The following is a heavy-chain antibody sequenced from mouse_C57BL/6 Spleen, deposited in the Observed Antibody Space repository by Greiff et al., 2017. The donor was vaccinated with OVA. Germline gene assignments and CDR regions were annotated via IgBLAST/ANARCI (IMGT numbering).Heavy chain of an antibody. CDR1: GDAFSSPW. V-gene: IGHV1-82*01. D-gene: IGHD2-2*01. Sequence: QVQLQQSGPELVKLGASVKISCKASGDAFSSPWLNWVKQRPGKGLEWIGRISAGDGDTNYNGKFKGKATLTVDKSSSTAYMQLSSLTSEDSAVYYCARGGGYDVAYWGQGTLVTVSA. CDR2: ISAGDGDT. J-gene: IGHJ3*01. CDR3: ARGGGYDVAY.